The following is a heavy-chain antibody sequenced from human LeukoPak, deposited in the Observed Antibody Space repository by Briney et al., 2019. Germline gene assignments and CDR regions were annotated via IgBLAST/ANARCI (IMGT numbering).Heavy chain of an antibody. D-gene: IGHD6-6*01. J-gene: IGHJ5*02. CDR3: ARGLAARPSWFDP. CDR1: GGSFSGYY. Sequence: SETLSLTCAVYGGSFSGYYWSWIRQPPGKGLEWIGEINHSGSTNYNPSLKSRVTISVDTSKNQFSLKLGSVTAADTAVYYCARGLAARPSWFDPWGQGTLVTVSS. CDR2: INHSGST. V-gene: IGHV4-34*01.